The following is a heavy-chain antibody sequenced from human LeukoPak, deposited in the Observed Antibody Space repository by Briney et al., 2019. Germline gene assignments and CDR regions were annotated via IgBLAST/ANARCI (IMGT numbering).Heavy chain of an antibody. D-gene: IGHD6-13*01. Sequence: SGTLSLTCTVSGGSISSYYWSWIREPAGKGLEWIGRIYTGGSTNYNPSLKRRVSMSVDTSKNQFSLKLSSVTAADTAVYYCAGLHSSRSEPIADYWGQGTLVTVSS. CDR3: AGLHSSRSEPIADY. V-gene: IGHV4-4*07. J-gene: IGHJ4*02. CDR2: IYTGGST. CDR1: GGSISSYY.